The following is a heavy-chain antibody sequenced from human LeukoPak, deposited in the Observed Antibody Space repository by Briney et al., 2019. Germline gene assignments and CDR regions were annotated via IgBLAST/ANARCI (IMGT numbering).Heavy chain of an antibody. Sequence: ASVKVSCKAYGGTFSSYAISWVRQAPGQGLEWMGGIIPIFGTANYAQKFQGRVTITADKSTSTAYMELSSLRSEDTAVYYCATSLRVTTLNWFDPWGQGTLVTVSS. J-gene: IGHJ5*02. CDR2: IIPIFGTA. D-gene: IGHD4-17*01. CDR3: ATSLRVTTLNWFDP. CDR1: GGTFSSYA. V-gene: IGHV1-69*06.